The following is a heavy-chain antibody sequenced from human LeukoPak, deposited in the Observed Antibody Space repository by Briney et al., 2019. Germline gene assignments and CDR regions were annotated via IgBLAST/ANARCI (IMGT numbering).Heavy chain of an antibody. D-gene: IGHD3-10*01. CDR2: IYYSGST. V-gene: IGHV4-31*03. CDR3: TRDRSGSRWFDP. J-gene: IGHJ5*02. Sequence: SETLSLTCTVSGGSISSGGYYWTWIRQHPGKGLEWIGNIYYSGSTYCNSSLKSRLTMSVDTSKNQFSLTLSSVTAADTAVYFCTRDRSGSRWFDPWGQGTLVIVSS. CDR1: GGSISSGGYY.